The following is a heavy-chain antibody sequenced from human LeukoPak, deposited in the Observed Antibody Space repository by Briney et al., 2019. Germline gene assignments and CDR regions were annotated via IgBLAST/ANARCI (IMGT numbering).Heavy chain of an antibody. CDR3: AKDLYYYGSGPHDY. V-gene: IGHV3-21*04. D-gene: IGHD3-10*01. CDR1: GFTFSSYS. J-gene: IGHJ4*02. CDR2: ISSSSSYI. Sequence: PGGSLRLSCAASGFTFSSYSMNWVRQAPGKGLEWVSSISSSSSYIYYADSVKGRFTISRDNSKNTLYLQMNSLRAEDTAVYYCAKDLYYYGSGPHDYWGQGTLVTVSS.